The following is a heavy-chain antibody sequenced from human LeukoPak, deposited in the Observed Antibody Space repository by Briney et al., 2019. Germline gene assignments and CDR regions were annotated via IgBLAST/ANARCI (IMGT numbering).Heavy chain of an antibody. D-gene: IGHD3-16*01. V-gene: IGHV4-39*07. J-gene: IGHJ4*02. CDR2: MFQSEGT. CDR3: ARGIQVWLMSKRYLDY. CDR1: GHSRKNNRYF. Sequence: SDTLSLICTVSGHSRKNNRYFWASIRQPPGKGLEWIGSMFQSEGTYYNLSLKSRVTISVDTSKNHFSLSLRSVTAADTAVYYCARGIQVWLMSKRYLDYWGRGNLVTVSS.